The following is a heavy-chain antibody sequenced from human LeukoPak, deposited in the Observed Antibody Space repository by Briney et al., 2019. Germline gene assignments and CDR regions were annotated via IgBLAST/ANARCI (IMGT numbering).Heavy chain of an antibody. V-gene: IGHV1-18*01. CDR1: GYIFTQYG. J-gene: IGHJ4*02. D-gene: IGHD3-22*01. CDR2: ISTYNGNA. Sequence: ASVKVSCKASGYIFTQYGISWVRQAPGQGLEWMAWISTYNGNANYAQKFQGRVTMTTDTSTSTAYMELSSLRSEDTAVYYCARDLPHYYDSSGYSDYWGQGTLVTVSS. CDR3: ARDLPHYYDSSGYSDY.